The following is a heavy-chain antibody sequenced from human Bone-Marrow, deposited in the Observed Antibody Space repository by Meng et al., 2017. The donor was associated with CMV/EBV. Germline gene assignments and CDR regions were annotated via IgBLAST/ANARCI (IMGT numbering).Heavy chain of an antibody. J-gene: IGHJ5*02. CDR2: MNPNSGNT. V-gene: IGHV1-8*01. CDR3: ARRGVAARRGSWFDP. D-gene: IGHD6-6*01. CDR1: GYTFTTYD. Sequence: ASVKVSCKASGYTFTTYDIDWARQATGQGLEWMGWMNPNSGNTGYAQKFEGRVTMTRNTSISTAYMELSSLRSEDTAVYYCARRGVAARRGSWFDPWGQGTPVTVSS.